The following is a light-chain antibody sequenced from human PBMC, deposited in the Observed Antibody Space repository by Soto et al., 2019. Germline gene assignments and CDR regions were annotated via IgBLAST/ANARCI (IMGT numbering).Light chain of an antibody. J-gene: IGKJ1*01. CDR1: QTVNSNF. Sequence: EVVLTQSPGTLSLSPGERATLYCRSSQTVNSNFLAWYQQKPGQAPRLLIYGVSNRATGIPDRFSGSGSGTDITLTISRLEPEDFAVYYCQQFNSWPRTFGQGTKVEFK. V-gene: IGKV3-20*01. CDR3: QQFNSWPRT. CDR2: GVS.